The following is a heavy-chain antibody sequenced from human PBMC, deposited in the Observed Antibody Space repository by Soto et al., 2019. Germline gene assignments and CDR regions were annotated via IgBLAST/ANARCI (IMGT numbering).Heavy chain of an antibody. CDR3: ARGGQECSNSGCGYIYDGMDV. D-gene: IGHD1-26*01. J-gene: IGHJ6*02. Sequence: ASVKVSCKASGYTFSHYGIGWVRQAPGQGLEWMGWISAYNGNRHFAEGLRGRITMTTNTTTSTADMELRSLSSDDTAVYYCARGGQECSNSGCGYIYDGMDVWGQGTTVTVSS. CDR2: ISAYNGNR. V-gene: IGHV1-18*01. CDR1: GYTFSHYG.